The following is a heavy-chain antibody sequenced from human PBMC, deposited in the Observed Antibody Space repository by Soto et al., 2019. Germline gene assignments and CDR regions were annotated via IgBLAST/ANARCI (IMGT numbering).Heavy chain of an antibody. Sequence: QVQLQESGPGLVKPSGTLSLTCAVSGDSISSSNWWIWVRQPPGKGLEWIGEIYHSGNTNYNPSLKSRVTISVDISKNQFSLKLSSVTAADTAVYYCARGEAVLYGSGSYYLRDHSYYGMDVWGQGTTVTVSS. CDR1: GDSISSSNW. V-gene: IGHV4-4*02. CDR2: IYHSGNT. J-gene: IGHJ6*02. CDR3: ARGEAVLYGSGSYYLRDHSYYGMDV. D-gene: IGHD3-10*01.